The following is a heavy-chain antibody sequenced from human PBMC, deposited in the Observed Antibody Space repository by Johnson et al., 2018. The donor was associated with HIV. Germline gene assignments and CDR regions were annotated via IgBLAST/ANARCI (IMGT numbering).Heavy chain of an antibody. J-gene: IGHJ3*02. CDR2: ISSDESKK. CDR3: AKDLPLVQGIIMGGGAFDI. V-gene: IGHV3-30*04. D-gene: IGHD3-10*01. Sequence: QVQLVESGGVVVQPGRSLRLSCAASGFTFSNYAVHWVRQAPGKGLEWVAIISSDESKKYYADSVKGRFTISRDNSKNTVYLQMNSLRAEDTAVYYCAKDLPLVQGIIMGGGAFDIWGQGTMVTVSS. CDR1: GFTFSNYA.